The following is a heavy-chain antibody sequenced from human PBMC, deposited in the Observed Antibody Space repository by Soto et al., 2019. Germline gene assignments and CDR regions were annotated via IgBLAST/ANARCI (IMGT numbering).Heavy chain of an antibody. CDR3: ASRASR. J-gene: IGHJ3*01. CDR1: GFTFSSSE. V-gene: IGHV3-48*03. CDR2: IHPSGQPI. Sequence: EVQLVESGGGLVQPGGSLRLSCAVSGFTFSSSEMYWVRQAPGKGLEWISYIHPSGQPIFYADSVKGRFTISRDNANNSLFVQMNSLRAEDTAVYYCASRASRWGQGTMVTVSS. D-gene: IGHD1-26*01.